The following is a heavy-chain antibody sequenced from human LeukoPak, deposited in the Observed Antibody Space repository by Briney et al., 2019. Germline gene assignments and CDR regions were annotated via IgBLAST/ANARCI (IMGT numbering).Heavy chain of an antibody. Sequence: SETLSLTCAVYGGSFSGYYWSWIRQPPGKGLEWIGEINHSGSTNYNPSLKSRVTISVDTSKNQFSLKLSSVTAADTAVYYCARKLRSGSYYLGAWGYFDYWGLGTLVTVSS. J-gene: IGHJ4*02. D-gene: IGHD1-26*01. V-gene: IGHV4-34*01. CDR1: GGSFSGYY. CDR2: INHSGST. CDR3: ARKLRSGSYYLGAWGYFDY.